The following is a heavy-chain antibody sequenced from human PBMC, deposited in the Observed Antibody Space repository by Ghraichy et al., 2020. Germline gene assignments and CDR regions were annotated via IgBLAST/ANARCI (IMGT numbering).Heavy chain of an antibody. D-gene: IGHD2-2*01. J-gene: IGHJ4*02. CDR3: ARRVVPAGWGFDY. CDR1: GGSISSSSYY. CDR2: IYYSGST. V-gene: IGHV4-39*01. Sequence: SETLSLTCTVSGGSISSSSYYWGWIRQPPGKGLEWIGSIYYSGSTYYNPSLKSRVTISVDTSKNQFSQKLSSVTAADTAVYYCARRVVPAGWGFDYWGQGTLVTVSS.